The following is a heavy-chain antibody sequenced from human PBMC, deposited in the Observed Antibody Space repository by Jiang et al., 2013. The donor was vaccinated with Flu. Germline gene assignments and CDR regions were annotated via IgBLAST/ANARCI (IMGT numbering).Heavy chain of an antibody. V-gene: IGHV3-66*01. CDR1: GFSVSGNY. D-gene: IGHD3-3*01. CDR2: IYSGGSR. Sequence: SCAASGFSVSGNYMSWVRQAPGKGLGWVSVIYSGGSRFTADSVKGRFTISRDNSKNTVFLQMNSLRVEDTAVYYCARGSGYFLPLVSWGQGTLVTVSS. J-gene: IGHJ4*02. CDR3: ARGSGYFLPLVS.